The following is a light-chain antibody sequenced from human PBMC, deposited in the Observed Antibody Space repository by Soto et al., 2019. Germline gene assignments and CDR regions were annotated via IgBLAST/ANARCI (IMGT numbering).Light chain of an antibody. Sequence: QSVLTQPPSASGSPGQSVTISCTGTKSDIGVYDFVSWYQHHPGKAPRLIIYDVSNRPSGVSNRFSGSKSGNTASLTISGLQAEDEADYYCSSYSTTSTLVFGSGTKVTVL. CDR3: SSYSTTSTLV. V-gene: IGLV2-14*01. J-gene: IGLJ1*01. CDR2: DVS. CDR1: KSDIGVYDF.